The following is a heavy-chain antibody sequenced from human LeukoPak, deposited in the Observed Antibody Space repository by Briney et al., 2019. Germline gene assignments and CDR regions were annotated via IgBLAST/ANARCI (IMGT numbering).Heavy chain of an antibody. J-gene: IGHJ4*02. CDR2: IYYSGST. CDR1: GGSISSRSYY. V-gene: IGHV4-39*07. CDR3: ARGLRGDLDY. D-gene: IGHD2-21*01. Sequence: SSETLSLTCTVSGGSISSRSYYWGWIRQPPGKGLEWIGSIYYSGSTYYNPSLKSRVTMSLDTSKNQFSLKLSSVTAADTAVYYCARGLRGDLDYWGQGTLVTVSS.